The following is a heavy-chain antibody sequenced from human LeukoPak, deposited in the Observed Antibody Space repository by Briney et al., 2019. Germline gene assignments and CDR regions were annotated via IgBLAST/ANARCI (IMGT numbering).Heavy chain of an antibody. Sequence: SETLSLTCAVYGGSFSGYFWSCIRQPPGKGLEWIGEIYHSGRTNYNPSLKSRVALSVDTSKNQMSLNLNSVTAADTAVYYCARAGSWFLDYWGQGTLVTVSS. J-gene: IGHJ4*02. CDR1: GGSFSGYF. CDR3: ARAGSWFLDY. CDR2: IYHSGRT. D-gene: IGHD6-13*01. V-gene: IGHV4-34*01.